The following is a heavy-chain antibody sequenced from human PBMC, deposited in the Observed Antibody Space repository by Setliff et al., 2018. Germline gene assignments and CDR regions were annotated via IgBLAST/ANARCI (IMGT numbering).Heavy chain of an antibody. D-gene: IGHD3-10*01. CDR2: INTHGSEK. J-gene: IGHJ4*02. CDR3: FGAGTCSY. CDR1: GLSYINDW. V-gene: IGHV3-7*01. Sequence: GGSLRLSCTASGLSYINDWVSWVRQAPGKGLEWLASINTHGSEKYYADSVKGRFTISRDNAKNSLSLQMNSLRTEDTAVYYCFGAGTCSYWGQGTLVTVSS.